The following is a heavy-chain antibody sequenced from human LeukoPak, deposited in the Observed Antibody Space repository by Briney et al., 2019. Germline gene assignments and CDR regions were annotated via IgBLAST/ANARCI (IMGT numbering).Heavy chain of an antibody. V-gene: IGHV4-39*01. D-gene: IGHD3/OR15-3a*01. J-gene: IGHJ2*01. CDR3: ARLDWSNWCFDL. CDR2: IYYTGGT. Sequence: SETLSLTCAVSGGSISSGSYYWGWIRQPPGKGLEWIGSIYYTGGTYYNPSLKSRVTISVDTSKNQFSLNLSSVTAADTAVYYCARLDWSNWCFDLWGRGTLVIVSS. CDR1: GGSISSGSYY.